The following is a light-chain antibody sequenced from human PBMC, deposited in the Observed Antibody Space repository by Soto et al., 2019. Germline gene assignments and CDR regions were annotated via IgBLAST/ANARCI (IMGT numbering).Light chain of an antibody. Sequence: QTVVTQEPSFSVSPGGTVTLTCGLSSGSVSTGYFPSWYQQTPCQAPRTLIYTTNARSSGVPDRFSGSILGNKAALTITGAQADDESDYYCVLYMGSGISVFGGGTQLTVL. J-gene: IGLJ2*01. V-gene: IGLV8-61*01. CDR1: SGSVSTGYF. CDR3: VLYMGSGISV. CDR2: TTN.